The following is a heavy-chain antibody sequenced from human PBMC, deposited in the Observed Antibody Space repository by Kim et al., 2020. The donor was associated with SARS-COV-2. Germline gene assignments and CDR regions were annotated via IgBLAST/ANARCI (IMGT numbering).Heavy chain of an antibody. D-gene: IGHD5-12*01. Sequence: QKFTGRFTLTRDTSTSTVYMGLRSLRSEDTAVYYCARDRDLIVATSRGLDVWGQGTMVTVSS. J-gene: IGHJ6*02. V-gene: IGHV1-46*01. CDR3: ARDRDLIVATSRGLDV.